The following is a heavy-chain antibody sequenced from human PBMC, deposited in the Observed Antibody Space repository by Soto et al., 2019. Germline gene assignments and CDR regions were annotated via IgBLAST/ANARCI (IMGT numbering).Heavy chain of an antibody. CDR3: ARAHQDSTYYDFWSGYHAGYYFDY. J-gene: IGHJ4*02. Sequence: ASVKVSCKASGYTFTGYYMHWVRQAPGQGLEWMGWINPNSGGTNYAQKFQGWVTMTRDTSISTAYMELSRPRSDDTAVYYCARAHQDSTYYDFWSGYHAGYYFDYWGQGTLVTVSS. D-gene: IGHD3-3*01. CDR1: GYTFTGYY. V-gene: IGHV1-2*04. CDR2: INPNSGGT.